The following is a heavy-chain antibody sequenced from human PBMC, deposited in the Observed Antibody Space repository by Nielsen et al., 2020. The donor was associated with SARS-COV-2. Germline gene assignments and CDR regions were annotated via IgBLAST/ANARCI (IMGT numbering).Heavy chain of an antibody. Sequence: GESLKIFCAASGFTFSSYSMNWVRQAPGKGLEWVSYISSSSSTIYYADSVKGRFTISRDNSKNTLYLQMNSLRAEDTAVYYCAKRPDDFWSGYYKAAEYFQHWGQGTLVTVSS. CDR2: ISSSSSTI. J-gene: IGHJ1*01. CDR3: AKRPDDFWSGYYKAAEYFQH. D-gene: IGHD3-3*01. CDR1: GFTFSSYS. V-gene: IGHV3-48*01.